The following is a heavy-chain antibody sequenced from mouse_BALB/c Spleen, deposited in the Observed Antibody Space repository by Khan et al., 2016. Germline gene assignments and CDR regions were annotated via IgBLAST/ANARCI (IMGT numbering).Heavy chain of an antibody. D-gene: IGHD2-4*01. J-gene: IGHJ2*01. CDR1: GYSITSDYA. CDR3: ARRGDYEGYFDY. V-gene: IGHV3-2*02. Sequence: EVQLQESGPGLVKPSQSLSLTCTVTGYSITSDYAWNWIRQFPGNKLKWMGYISYSGSTSYNPSLKSRISITRDTSTNQSFLQLNSVTTEDTATXYCARRGDYEGYFDYWGQGTTLTVSS. CDR2: ISYSGST.